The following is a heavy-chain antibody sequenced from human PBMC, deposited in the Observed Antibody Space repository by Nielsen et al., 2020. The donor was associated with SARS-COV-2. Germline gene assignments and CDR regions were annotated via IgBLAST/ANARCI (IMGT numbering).Heavy chain of an antibody. Sequence: ASVKVSCKASGYIFSIHAINWVRQAPGQGLEWMGWINTNTGTPRYAQGFTGRFVFSLDTSVTTAYLQINTLKAEDTAVYYCARAYSYGYSEAFDVWGQGTMLIVSS. J-gene: IGHJ3*01. CDR1: GYIFSIHA. CDR3: ARAYSYGYSEAFDV. D-gene: IGHD5-18*01. V-gene: IGHV7-4-1*02. CDR2: INTNTGTP.